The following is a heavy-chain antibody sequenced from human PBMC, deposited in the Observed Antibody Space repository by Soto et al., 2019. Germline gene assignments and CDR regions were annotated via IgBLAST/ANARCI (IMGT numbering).Heavy chain of an antibody. CDR2: ISTGSVNT. V-gene: IGHV3-23*01. Sequence: GGSLRLSCAASRFIFRDYAMSWVRQTPGKGLEWVSTISTGSVNTHYAGSIEGRFTISRDDSKNTLYLQMNSLRAEDTALYYCARDVGGFNAMFDYWGQGTQVTVSS. CDR3: ARDVGGFNAMFDY. CDR1: RFIFRDYA. D-gene: IGHD5-12*01. J-gene: IGHJ4*02.